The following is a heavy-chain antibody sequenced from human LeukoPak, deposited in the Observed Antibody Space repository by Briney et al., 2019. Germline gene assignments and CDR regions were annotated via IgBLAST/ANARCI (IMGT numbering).Heavy chain of an antibody. V-gene: IGHV3-23*01. J-gene: IGHJ4*02. Sequence: PGGSLRLSCAASGLTFSSNVMSWVRQAPGKGLAWDSAISTTSDSAYYADSVKGRFTISRDNSKNSLYLQMNSPRAEDTAIYYCAKLPGGYYGSQNYRDYWGQGTLVTVSS. CDR2: ISTTSDSA. D-gene: IGHD3-10*01. CDR1: GLTFSSNV. CDR3: AKLPGGYYGSQNYRDY.